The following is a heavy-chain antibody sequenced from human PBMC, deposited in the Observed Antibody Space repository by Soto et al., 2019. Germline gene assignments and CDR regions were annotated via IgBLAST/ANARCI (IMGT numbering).Heavy chain of an antibody. D-gene: IGHD3-22*01. J-gene: IGHJ4*02. CDR3: TSLWEYYYDSRNYNPAY. CDR1: GFTFGDNA. CDR2: IRSKVYGGTP. V-gene: IGHV3-49*04. Sequence: GGSLRLSCSASGFTFGDNAISWVRQAPGKGLEWVGFIRSKVYGGTPQYAASVEGRFTISRDDSKSIAYLQMSSLRTEDTAVYYCTSLWEYYYDSRNYNPAYWGQGALVTVSS.